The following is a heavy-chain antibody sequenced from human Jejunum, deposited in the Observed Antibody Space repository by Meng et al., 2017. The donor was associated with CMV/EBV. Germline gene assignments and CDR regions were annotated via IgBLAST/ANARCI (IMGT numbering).Heavy chain of an antibody. CDR1: GFNFRNYW. CDR3: TGLDY. V-gene: IGHV3-74*01. CDR2: ITDDGTT. Sequence: EVHVVESGGGLVQPGGSLRLSCAASGFNFRNYWMHWVRQEPGKGPLWVSRITDDGTTNYADFVQGRFTISRDNAKNTVYLQMNSLRAEDTGIYYCTGLDYWGQGTPVTVSS. J-gene: IGHJ4*02.